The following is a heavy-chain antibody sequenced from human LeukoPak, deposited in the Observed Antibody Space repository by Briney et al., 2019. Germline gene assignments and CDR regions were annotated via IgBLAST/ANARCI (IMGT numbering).Heavy chain of an antibody. V-gene: IGHV4-30-4*01. CDR1: GGSISSGDYY. CDR3: ARAWYNWKAFDY. CDR2: IYYSGST. Sequence: ASETLSLTCTVSGGSISSGDYYWSWIRQPPGKGLEWIGHIYYSGSTDYNLSLKSRVTISVDTSKNQFSLKLSSVTAADTAVYYCARAWYNWKAFDYWGQGTLVTVSS. J-gene: IGHJ4*02. D-gene: IGHD1-1*01.